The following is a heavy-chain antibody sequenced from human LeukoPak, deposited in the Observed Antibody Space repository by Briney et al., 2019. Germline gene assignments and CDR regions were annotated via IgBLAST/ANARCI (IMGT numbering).Heavy chain of an antibody. CDR3: ARDTFEGGYGYYFDY. CDR1: GFTFSSYA. D-gene: IGHD5-12*01. Sequence: TGGSLRLSCTASGFTFSSYAMHWVRQAPGKGLEWVAIISYDGSEKYYADSVKGRFTISRDNSKNTLFLQMNSLRAEDTAVYYCARDTFEGGYGYYFDYWGQGTLVTVSS. V-gene: IGHV3-30-3*01. CDR2: ISYDGSEK. J-gene: IGHJ4*02.